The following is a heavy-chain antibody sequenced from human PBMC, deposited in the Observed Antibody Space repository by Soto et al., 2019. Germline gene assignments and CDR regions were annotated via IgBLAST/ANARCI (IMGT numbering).Heavy chain of an antibody. J-gene: IGHJ5*02. CDR2: IEYSGST. V-gene: IGHV4-59*01. D-gene: IGHD3-10*01. CDR3: ARGFTFPNHWFDP. Sequence: SETLSLTCTVSGDSISSNYWSWIRQPPGKGLEWIGYIEYSGSTNYNPSLRSRVTISKDTSKSQSSLKLTSVTAADTAVYYCARGFTFPNHWFDPWGQGTLVTVSS. CDR1: GDSISSNY.